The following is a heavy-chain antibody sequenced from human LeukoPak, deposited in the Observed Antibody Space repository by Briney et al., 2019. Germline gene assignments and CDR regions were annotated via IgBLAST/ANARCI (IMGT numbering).Heavy chain of an antibody. CDR1: GFTFSSYA. CDR2: ISGSGGNT. D-gene: IGHD3-10*01. V-gene: IGHV3-23*01. CDR3: AMYYSGSGSSRWFDP. J-gene: IGHJ5*02. Sequence: GGSLRLSCAASGFTFSSYAMSWVRQAPGKGLEWVSSISGSGGNTFYADSVQGRFTISRDNSKNTLYLQMNSLRAEDTAVYYCAMYYSGSGSSRWFDPWGQGTLVTVSS.